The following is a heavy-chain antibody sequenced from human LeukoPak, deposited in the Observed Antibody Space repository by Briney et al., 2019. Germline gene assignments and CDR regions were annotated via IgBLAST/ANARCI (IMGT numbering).Heavy chain of an antibody. CDR2: IYHSGST. D-gene: IGHD2-8*01. CDR3: ARRIGANGVCPDY. Sequence: PSETLSLTCTVSGYSISSGYYWGWIRQPPGKGLGWIGTIYHSGSTYYNPSLKSRVTISVDTSKNQFSLKLSSVTAADTAVYYCARRIGANGVCPDYWGQGTLVTVSS. J-gene: IGHJ4*02. CDR1: GYSISSGYY. V-gene: IGHV4-38-2*02.